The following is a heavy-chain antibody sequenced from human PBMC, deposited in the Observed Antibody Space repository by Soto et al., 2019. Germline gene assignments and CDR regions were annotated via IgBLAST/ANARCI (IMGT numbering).Heavy chain of an antibody. V-gene: IGHV3-30*18. CDR3: AKDHPASSTVVDY. D-gene: IGHD4-4*01. J-gene: IGHJ4*02. CDR2: ISYDGSNK. CDR1: GFTFSSYG. Sequence: QVQLVESGGGVVQPGRSLRLSCAASGFTFSSYGMHWVRQAPGKGLEWVAVISYDGSNKYYADSVKGRFTISRDNSKNTLYLQMNSLRAEDTAVYYCAKDHPASSTVVDYCGQGTLVTVSS.